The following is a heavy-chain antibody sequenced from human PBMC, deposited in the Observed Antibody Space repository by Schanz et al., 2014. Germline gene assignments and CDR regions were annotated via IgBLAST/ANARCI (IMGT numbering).Heavy chain of an antibody. V-gene: IGHV3-66*01. CDR1: GFTVSNNY. D-gene: IGHD5-12*01. J-gene: IGHJ3*01. CDR2: LYIRST. Sequence: EVQLGESGGGLVQPGGSLRLSCAASGFTVSNNYMSWVRQPPGKGLEWVSVLYIRSTYYADSVKGRFTISRDNSKNMVFLQMNSLRVEDTAIYYCARDEGKDGYNLAFDVWGQGTTVTVSS. CDR3: ARDEGKDGYNLAFDV.